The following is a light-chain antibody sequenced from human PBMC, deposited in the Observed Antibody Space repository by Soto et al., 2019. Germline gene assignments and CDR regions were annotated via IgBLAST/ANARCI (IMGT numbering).Light chain of an antibody. V-gene: IGKV3-20*01. Sequence: EIVLTQSPGTLSLSPGERATLSCRASQSDSSSYLAWYQQKPGQAPRLLIYGASSRATGIPDRFSGSGSGTDFTLTISRLEPEDFAVYYCQQYGSPLTFGQGTKVEIK. J-gene: IGKJ1*01. CDR1: QSDSSSY. CDR2: GAS. CDR3: QQYGSPLT.